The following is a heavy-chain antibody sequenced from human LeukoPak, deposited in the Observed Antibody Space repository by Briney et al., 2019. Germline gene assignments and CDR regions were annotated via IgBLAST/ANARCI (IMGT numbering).Heavy chain of an antibody. V-gene: IGHV3-23*01. CDR3: AKGGMVGTSGLFDY. J-gene: IGHJ4*02. D-gene: IGHD4-23*01. CDR2: ISGSDSST. Sequence: PGGSLRLSCAASGFTFSTYAMSWVRQAPGKGLEWVSGISGSDSSTYYADSVEGRFTISRDTSKNTLYLQMNTLRTEDTAVYYCAKGGMVGTSGLFDYWGQGTLVTVSS. CDR1: GFTFSTYA.